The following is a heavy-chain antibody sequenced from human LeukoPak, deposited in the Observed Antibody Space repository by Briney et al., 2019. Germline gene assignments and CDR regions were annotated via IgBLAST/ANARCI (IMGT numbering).Heavy chain of an antibody. CDR3: ARDGGYDILTGYRYSIFDY. J-gene: IGHJ4*02. CDR2: IYTSGST. CDR1: GGSISSGSYY. V-gene: IGHV4-61*02. Sequence: PSETLSLTCTVSGGSISSGSYYWSWIRQPAGKGLEWIGRIYTSGSTNYNPSLKSRVTISVDTSKNQFSLKLSSVTAADTAVYYCARDGGYDILTGYRYSIFDYWGRGTLVTVSS. D-gene: IGHD3-9*01.